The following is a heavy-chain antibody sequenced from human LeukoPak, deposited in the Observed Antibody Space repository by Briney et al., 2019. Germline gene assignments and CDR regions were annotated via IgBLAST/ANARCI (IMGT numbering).Heavy chain of an antibody. CDR2: IYYSGST. CDR3: ARAVCSSTSCSYYYYYGMDV. Sequence: SETLSLTCTVSGGSVSSGSYYWTWIRQPPGKGLEWIGYIYYSGSTNYNPSLKSRVTISIDTSKNQFSLKLSSVTAADTAVYYCARAVCSSTSCSYYYYYGMDVWGQGTTVTVS. D-gene: IGHD2-2*01. J-gene: IGHJ6*02. CDR1: GGSVSSGSYY. V-gene: IGHV4-61*01.